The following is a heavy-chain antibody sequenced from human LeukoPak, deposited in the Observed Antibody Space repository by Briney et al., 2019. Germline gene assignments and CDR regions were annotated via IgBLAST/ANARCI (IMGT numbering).Heavy chain of an antibody. D-gene: IGHD6-19*01. J-gene: IGHJ4*02. CDR3: ARTRGSSGWSPFDY. V-gene: IGHV4-39*01. CDR1: GGSISSSSYY. CDR2: IYYSGST. Sequence: SETLSLTCTVSGGSISSSSYYWGWIRQPPGKGLEWIGSIYYSGSTYYNPSLKSRVTISVDTSKNQFSLKLSSVTAADTAVYYCARTRGSSGWSPFDYWGQGTLVTVSS.